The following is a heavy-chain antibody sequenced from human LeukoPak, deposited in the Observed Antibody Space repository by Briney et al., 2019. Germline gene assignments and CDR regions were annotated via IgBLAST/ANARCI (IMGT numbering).Heavy chain of an antibody. CDR1: GGSISSYY. Sequence: SETLSLTCTVSGGSISSYYWSWIRQPAGKGLEWIGRIYTSGSTNYNPSLKSRVTMSVDTSKNQSSLKLSSVTAADTAVYYCARGSIPHYYYDSSGYYFDLPFDYWGQGTLVTVSS. CDR3: ARGSIPHYYYDSSGYYFDLPFDY. V-gene: IGHV4-4*07. CDR2: IYTSGST. D-gene: IGHD3-22*01. J-gene: IGHJ4*02.